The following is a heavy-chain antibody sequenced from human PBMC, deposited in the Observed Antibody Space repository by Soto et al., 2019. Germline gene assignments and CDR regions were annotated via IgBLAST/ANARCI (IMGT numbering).Heavy chain of an antibody. V-gene: IGHV3-23*01. Sequence: GGSLRLSCAASGFTFSSYAMSWVRQAPGKGLEWVSAISGGGNDRVYADSVKGRFTISRDNSKNTLYLHMNSLRAEDTAVHYCARNRDYDYDAFDVWGQGTVVTVSS. CDR3: ARNRDYDYDAFDV. J-gene: IGHJ3*01. CDR2: ISGGGNDR. D-gene: IGHD3-16*01. CDR1: GFTFSSYA.